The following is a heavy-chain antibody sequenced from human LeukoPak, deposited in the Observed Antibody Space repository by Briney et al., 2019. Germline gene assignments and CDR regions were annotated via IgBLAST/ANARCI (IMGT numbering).Heavy chain of an antibody. CDR1: GFKFSSYW. V-gene: IGHV3-74*01. Sequence: GGSLRLSCAVSGFKFSSYWMNWVRQVPGKGLVWVAHINTNGDSANYADSVKGRFTISRDNAKSTLSLQMNSLRAEDTAIYYCVRDNAYTFDYWGQGTLVTVSS. CDR3: VRDNAYTFDY. CDR2: INTNGDSA. J-gene: IGHJ4*01. D-gene: IGHD5-24*01.